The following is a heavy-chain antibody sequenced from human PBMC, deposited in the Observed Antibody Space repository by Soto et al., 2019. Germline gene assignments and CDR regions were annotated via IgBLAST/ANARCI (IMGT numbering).Heavy chain of an antibody. J-gene: IGHJ5*02. D-gene: IGHD4-17*01. CDR3: GRDGPKTIRDWVDP. Sequence: SQTMPFTCSIATLHFRCHYVIHLRPTPGEGLEWIGEIIQSGNTNYSPSLKSRVSIPIDTSKKQFSLNLASVSAADTAVDYCGRDGPKTIRDWVDPCGQGRKFTISS. CDR1: TLHFRCHY. CDR2: IIQSGNT. V-gene: IGHV4-34*12.